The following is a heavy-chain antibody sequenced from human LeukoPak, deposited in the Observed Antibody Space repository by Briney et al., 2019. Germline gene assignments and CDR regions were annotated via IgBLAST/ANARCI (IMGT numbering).Heavy chain of an antibody. Sequence: PGGSLRLSCASSGFTLSSYAMHWVRQAPGKRLEWVFVISEDGSNKYYADSVKGRFTISRDNSKNVLYKQMNSLRPKDTAVYYCAREPLTVEVVAATGDYWGQGTLVTVSS. V-gene: IGHV3-30*04. D-gene: IGHD2-15*01. J-gene: IGHJ4*02. CDR3: AREPLTVEVVAATGDY. CDR1: GFTLSSYA. CDR2: ISEDGSNK.